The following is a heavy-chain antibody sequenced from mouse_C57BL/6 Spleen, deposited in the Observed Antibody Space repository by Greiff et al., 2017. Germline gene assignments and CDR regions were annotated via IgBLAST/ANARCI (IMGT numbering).Heavy chain of an antibody. CDR3: ARGLGVFDY. J-gene: IGHJ2*01. CDR2: INPSTGGT. Sequence: EVKLMESGPELVKPGASVKISCKASGYSFTGYYMNWVKQSPEKSLEWIGEINPSTGGTTYNQKFKAKATLTVDKSSSTAYMQLKSLTSEDSAVYYCARGLGVFDYWGQGTTLTVSS. V-gene: IGHV1-42*01. CDR1: GYSFTGYY.